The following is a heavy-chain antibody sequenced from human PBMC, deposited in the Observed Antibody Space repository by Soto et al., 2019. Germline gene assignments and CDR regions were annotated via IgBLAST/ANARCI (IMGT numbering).Heavy chain of an antibody. J-gene: IGHJ6*01. D-gene: IGHD4-17*01. CDR2: IYYSGST. CDR1: GGSVSSGSYY. Sequence: SETLSLTCTVSGGSVSSGSYYWSWIRQPPGKGLEWIGYIYYSGSTNYNPSLKSRVTISVDTSKNQFSLKLSSVTAADTAVYYCARDTRRYGDYPYYYYYGMDDWGQGTTVTVPS. CDR3: ARDTRRYGDYPYYYYYGMDD. V-gene: IGHV4-61*01.